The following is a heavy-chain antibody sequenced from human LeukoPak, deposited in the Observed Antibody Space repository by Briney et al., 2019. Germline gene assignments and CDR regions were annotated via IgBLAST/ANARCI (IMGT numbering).Heavy chain of an antibody. CDR3: ATLVATTRFDY. CDR1: GFTFQIYG. J-gene: IGHJ4*02. D-gene: IGHD5-12*01. CDR2: INWNGGST. V-gene: IGHV3-20*04. Sequence: GGSLRLSCAASGFTFQIYGMNWVRQAPGKGLEWVSGINWNGGSTNYADSVRGRFTISRDNAKKSLYLQMNSLRAEDTAVYYCATLVATTRFDYWGQGTLATVSS.